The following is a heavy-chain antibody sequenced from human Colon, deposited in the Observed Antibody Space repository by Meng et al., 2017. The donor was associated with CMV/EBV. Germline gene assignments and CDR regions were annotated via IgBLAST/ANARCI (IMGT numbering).Heavy chain of an antibody. CDR2: ITTSGRHK. CDR1: GFSFPDYT. V-gene: IGHV3-21*06. Sequence: GESLKISCAASGFSFPDYTMNWVRQAPGKGLEWVSSITTSGRHKYCSDSVQGRFTISRDDAKTSLYLQMDSLRAEDTAVYYCVKYCGADCLYGMDVWGQGTTVTVSS. J-gene: IGHJ6*02. CDR3: VKYCGADCLYGMDV. D-gene: IGHD2-21*01.